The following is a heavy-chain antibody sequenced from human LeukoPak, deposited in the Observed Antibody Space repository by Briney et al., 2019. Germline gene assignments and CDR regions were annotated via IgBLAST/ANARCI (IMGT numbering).Heavy chain of an antibody. CDR2: IYYSGST. V-gene: IGHV4-39*01. CDR1: GGSISSSSYY. Sequence: SETLSLTCTVSGGSISSSSYYWGWIRQPPGKGLEWIGSIYYSGSTYYNPSLKSRVTIPVDTSKNQFSLKLSSVTAADTAVYYCARSWSIAARQDYWGQGTLVTVSS. J-gene: IGHJ4*02. CDR3: ARSWSIAARQDY. D-gene: IGHD6-6*01.